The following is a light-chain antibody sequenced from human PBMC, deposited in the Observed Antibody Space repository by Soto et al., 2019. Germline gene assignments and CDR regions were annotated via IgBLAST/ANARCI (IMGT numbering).Light chain of an antibody. CDR2: DVS. Sequence: QSALTQPASVSGSPGQSITISCTGTSSDVGGYNYVSWYQQHPGKAPKLMIYDVSNRPSGVSNRFSGSKSGNTASLTISGLQGVYEVDYYCSSYTPSGSLVFGGGTKPTAL. CDR1: SSDVGGYNY. V-gene: IGLV2-14*01. CDR3: SSYTPSGSLV. J-gene: IGLJ2*01.